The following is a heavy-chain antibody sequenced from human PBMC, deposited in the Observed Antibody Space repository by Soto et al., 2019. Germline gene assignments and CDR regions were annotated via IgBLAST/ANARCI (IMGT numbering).Heavy chain of an antibody. J-gene: IGHJ4*02. CDR2: ISGSGGST. CDR3: AKDGGYAYYDSSGYYFGY. V-gene: IGHV3-23*01. D-gene: IGHD3-22*01. Sequence: EVQLSESGGGLVQPGGSLRLSCAASGFTFSNYAMSWVRQAPGKGLEWVSAISGSGGSTYYADSVKGRFTISRDNSKNTLYLQMKSLRAEDTAVYYCAKDGGYAYYDSSGYYFGYWGQGTLVTVSS. CDR1: GFTFSNYA.